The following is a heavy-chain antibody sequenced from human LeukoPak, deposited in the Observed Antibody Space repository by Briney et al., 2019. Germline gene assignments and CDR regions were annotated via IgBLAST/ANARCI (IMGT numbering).Heavy chain of an antibody. Sequence: GESLKISCQGSGYTFTNYWIGWVRQMPGKGLEWMGIIWPSDSDTRYSPSFQGQVTISADKSISTAYLQWSSLKASDTAIYFCARRISGYYIDYWGQGTLVSVS. J-gene: IGHJ4*02. D-gene: IGHD1-26*01. CDR1: GYTFTNYW. V-gene: IGHV5-51*01. CDR2: IWPSDSDT. CDR3: ARRISGYYIDY.